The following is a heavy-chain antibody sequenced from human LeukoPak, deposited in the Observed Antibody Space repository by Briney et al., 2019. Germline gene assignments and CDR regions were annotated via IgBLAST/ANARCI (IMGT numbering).Heavy chain of an antibody. Sequence: GRSLRLSCAASGFTFSSCAMHWVRQAPGEGLEWVAVISYDGSNKYYADSVKGRFTISRDNSKNTLYLQMNSLRAEDTAVYYCARDSFLVAAAGTGNLDYWGQGTLVTVSS. V-gene: IGHV3-30-3*01. CDR2: ISYDGSNK. CDR1: GFTFSSCA. CDR3: ARDSFLVAAAGTGNLDY. D-gene: IGHD6-13*01. J-gene: IGHJ4*02.